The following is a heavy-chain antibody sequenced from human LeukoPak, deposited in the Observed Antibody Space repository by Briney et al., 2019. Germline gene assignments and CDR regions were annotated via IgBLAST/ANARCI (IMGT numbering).Heavy chain of an antibody. J-gene: IGHJ4*02. CDR3: ARSSGWTHFDY. CDR2: INPNSGYT. V-gene: IGHV1-8*01. D-gene: IGHD6-19*01. Sequence: EASVKVSCKASGYIFTSYDISWVRQAAGQGPEWMGWINPNSGYTGYAQNFQGRVTITRSSSENTAFMELSSLRSEDTAVYYCARSSGWTHFDYWGQGTLVSVSS. CDR1: GYIFTSYD.